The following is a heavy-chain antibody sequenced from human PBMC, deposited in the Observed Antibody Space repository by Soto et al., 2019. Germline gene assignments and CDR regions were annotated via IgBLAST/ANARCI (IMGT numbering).Heavy chain of an antibody. CDR2: INHSGST. D-gene: IGHD6-13*01. CDR3: ASGPRSSSLWFDP. CDR1: GGSFSGYY. J-gene: IGHJ5*02. V-gene: IGHV4-34*01. Sequence: SETLSLTCAVYGGSFSGYYWSWIRQPPGKGLEWIGEINHSGSTNYNPSLKSRVTISVDTSKNQFSLRLSSVTAADTAVYYCASGPRSSSLWFDPWGQGTLVTVSS.